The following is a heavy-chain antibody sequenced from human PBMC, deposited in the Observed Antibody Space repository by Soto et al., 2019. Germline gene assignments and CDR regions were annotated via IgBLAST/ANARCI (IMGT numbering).Heavy chain of an antibody. Sequence: SETLSLTCAVYGGSFSGYYCSWIRQPAWKGLEWIGEINHSGSTNYNPSLKSRVTISVDTSKNQFSLKLSSVTAADTAVYYCGMAVRFLEWLVYAYYVMDVWGQGTTVTVSS. CDR3: GMAVRFLEWLVYAYYVMDV. V-gene: IGHV4-34*01. D-gene: IGHD3-3*01. CDR2: INHSGST. J-gene: IGHJ6*02. CDR1: GGSFSGYY.